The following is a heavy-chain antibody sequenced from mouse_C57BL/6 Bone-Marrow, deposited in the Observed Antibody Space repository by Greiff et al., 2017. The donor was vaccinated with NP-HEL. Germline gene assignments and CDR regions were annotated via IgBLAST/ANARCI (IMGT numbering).Heavy chain of an antibody. CDR3: SRRRGYNWQYSAMDY. Sequence: VQLQQPGAELVKPGASVKLSCKASGYTFTSYWMHWVKQRPGQGLEWIGMIHPNSGSTNYNEKFKSKATLTVDKSSSTAYMQLSSLTSEDSAVYYCSRRRGYNWQYSAMDYWGQGTAVPVSS. CDR1: GYTFTSYW. D-gene: IGHD4-1*02. CDR2: IHPNSGST. J-gene: IGHJ4*01. V-gene: IGHV1-64*01.